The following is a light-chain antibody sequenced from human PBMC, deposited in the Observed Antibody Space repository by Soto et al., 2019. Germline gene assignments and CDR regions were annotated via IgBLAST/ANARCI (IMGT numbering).Light chain of an antibody. J-gene: IGKJ1*01. CDR1: QSLSSIY. CDR2: GAS. Sequence: EIVLTQSPGTLSLSPGERATLSCRASQSLSSIYLAWYQQKPGQAPRLLIYGASSRATGIPDRFSGSGSGTDFPLIISRLEPEDFAVYYCQQYGSSPGTFGQGTKVEIK. CDR3: QQYGSSPGT. V-gene: IGKV3-20*01.